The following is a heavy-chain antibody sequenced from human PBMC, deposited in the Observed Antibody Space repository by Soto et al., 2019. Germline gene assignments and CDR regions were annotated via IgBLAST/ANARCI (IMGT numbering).Heavy chain of an antibody. Sequence: GSLRLSCAASGFTFSSYAMHWVRQAPGKGLEWVAVISYDGSNKYYADSVKGRFTTSRDNSKNTLYLQMNSLRAEDTAVYYCARTVDTAMATFDYWGQGTLVTVSS. CDR3: ARTVDTAMATFDY. CDR1: GFTFSSYA. D-gene: IGHD5-18*01. J-gene: IGHJ4*02. CDR2: ISYDGSNK. V-gene: IGHV3-30-3*01.